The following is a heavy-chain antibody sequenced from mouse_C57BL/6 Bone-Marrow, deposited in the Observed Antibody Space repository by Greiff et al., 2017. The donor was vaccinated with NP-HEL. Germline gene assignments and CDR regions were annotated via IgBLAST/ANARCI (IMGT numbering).Heavy chain of an antibody. D-gene: IGHD1-1*01. CDR1: GYTFTSYW. Sequence: QVQLKQPGAELVKPGASVKLSCKASGYTFTSYWMQWVKQRPGQGLEWIGEIDPSDSYTNYNQKFKGKATLTVDTSSSTAYMPLSSLTSEDSAVYYCARGGSYWGKGTTLTVSS. V-gene: IGHV1-50*01. CDR2: IDPSDSYT. J-gene: IGHJ2*01. CDR3: ARGGSY.